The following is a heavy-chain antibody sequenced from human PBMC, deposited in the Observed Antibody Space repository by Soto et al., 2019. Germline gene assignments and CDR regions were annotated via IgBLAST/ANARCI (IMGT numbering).Heavy chain of an antibody. Sequence: GVSLRLSCAASGFTFSSYAMHWVRQAPGKGLEWVAVISYDGSNKYYADSVKGRFTISRDNSKNTLYLQMNSLRAEDTAVYYCARDSLRVYSSSWYSNWGRGYYYYYGMDVWGQGTTVTVSS. CDR2: ISYDGSNK. J-gene: IGHJ6*02. CDR3: ARDSLRVYSSSWYSNWGRGYYYYYGMDV. CDR1: GFTFSSYA. D-gene: IGHD6-13*01. V-gene: IGHV3-30-3*01.